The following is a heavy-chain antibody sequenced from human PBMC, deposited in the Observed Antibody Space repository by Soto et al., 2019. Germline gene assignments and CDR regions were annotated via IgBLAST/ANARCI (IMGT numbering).Heavy chain of an antibody. V-gene: IGHV3-49*04. J-gene: IGHJ4*02. D-gene: IGHD6-19*01. CDR1: GFTFGDYA. Sequence: PGGSLRLSCSASGFTFGDYAMSWVRQAPGKGLEWVGSIRSNAYGGTTEYAASVKGRFTISRDDFKRIAYLQMNSLKTDDTAVYYCTRDLLHSGWYPLDYWGQGTLVTVSS. CDR2: IRSNAYGGTT. CDR3: TRDLLHSGWYPLDY.